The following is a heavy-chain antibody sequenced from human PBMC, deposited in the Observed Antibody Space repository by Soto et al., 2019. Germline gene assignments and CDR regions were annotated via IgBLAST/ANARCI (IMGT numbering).Heavy chain of an antibody. V-gene: IGHV2-5*02. J-gene: IGHJ5*02. CDR1: GFSLSTSGVG. Sequence: QITLKESGPTLVKPTQTLTLTCTFSGFSLSTSGVGVGWIRQPPGKALEWLALIYWDDDKRYSPSLKSRITITKDTSKNQVVLTRTSMDPVDTGTYYCAHRLRTTVPRVKGWFDPWGQGTLVTVSS. CDR3: AHRLRTTVPRVKGWFDP. D-gene: IGHD4-17*01. CDR2: IYWDDDK.